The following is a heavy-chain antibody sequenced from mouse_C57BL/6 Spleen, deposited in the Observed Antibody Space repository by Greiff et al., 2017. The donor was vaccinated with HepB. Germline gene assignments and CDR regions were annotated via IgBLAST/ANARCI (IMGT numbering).Heavy chain of an antibody. D-gene: IGHD1-1*01. CDR1: GFTFSSYA. CDR3: ARGLTTVVATFDY. CDR2: ISDGGSYT. Sequence: EVQLVESGGGLVKPGGSLKLSCAASGFTFSSYAMSWVRQTPEKRLEWVATISDGGSYTYYPDNVKGRFTISRDNAKNNLYLQMSHLKSEDTAMYYCARGLTTVVATFDYWGQGTTLTVSS. J-gene: IGHJ2*01. V-gene: IGHV5-4*01.